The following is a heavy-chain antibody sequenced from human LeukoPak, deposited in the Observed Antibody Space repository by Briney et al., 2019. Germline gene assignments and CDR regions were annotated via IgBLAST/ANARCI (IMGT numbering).Heavy chain of an antibody. J-gene: IGHJ4*02. V-gene: IGHV4-39*07. CDR3: AREARFALPVVGSGDY. D-gene: IGHD6-19*01. CDR2: MFYNGAT. CDR1: GGSISSSDYY. Sequence: SETLSLTCSVSGGSISSSDYYWGWIRQPPGKGLEWIGTMFYNGATKSDPSLSSRVTMSIDTSKNQFSLKLRSVTAADTAVYYCAREARFALPVVGSGDYWGQGTLVTVSS.